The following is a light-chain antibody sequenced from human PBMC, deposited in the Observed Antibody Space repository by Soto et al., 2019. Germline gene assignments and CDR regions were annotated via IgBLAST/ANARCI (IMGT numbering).Light chain of an antibody. Sequence: QSVLTQPASVSGSPGQSITFSCTGTSSDVGSYDYVSWHQQHPGKAPKLIIYDVNNRPSGVPSRFSGSKSGNTASLIISGLQTEDDADYYCCAYSTIATHVFGTGTKVTVL. V-gene: IGLV2-14*03. CDR2: DVN. CDR1: SSDVGSYDY. J-gene: IGLJ1*01. CDR3: CAYSTIATHV.